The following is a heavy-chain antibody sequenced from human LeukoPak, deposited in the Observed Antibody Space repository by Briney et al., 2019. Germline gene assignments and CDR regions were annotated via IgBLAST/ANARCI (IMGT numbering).Heavy chain of an antibody. V-gene: IGHV3-30*09. CDR2: ISYDGSNK. Sequence: GRSLRLSCAASGFTFNSYAMHWVRQAPGKGLEWVAVISYDGSNKYYADSVKGRFAISRDNSKNTLYLQMNSLRAEDTAVYYCAREDEPMVRGVPLDYWGQGTLATVSS. D-gene: IGHD3-10*01. CDR3: AREDEPMVRGVPLDY. J-gene: IGHJ4*02. CDR1: GFTFNSYA.